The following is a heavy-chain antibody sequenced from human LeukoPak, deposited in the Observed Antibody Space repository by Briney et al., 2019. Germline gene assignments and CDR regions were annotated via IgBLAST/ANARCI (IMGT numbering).Heavy chain of an antibody. CDR2: IGSDGSST. D-gene: IGHD6-6*01. CDR3: ARSRGGSSSGVGDNFDH. CDR1: GFTFSSYW. V-gene: IGHV3-74*01. J-gene: IGHJ4*02. Sequence: GGSLRLSCVASGFTFSSYWMHWVRQAPGKGLVWVSRIGSDGSSTSYADSVKGRFTISRDNAKNTLYLQMNSLRAEDTAVYYCARSRGGSSSGVGDNFDHWGQGTLVTVSS.